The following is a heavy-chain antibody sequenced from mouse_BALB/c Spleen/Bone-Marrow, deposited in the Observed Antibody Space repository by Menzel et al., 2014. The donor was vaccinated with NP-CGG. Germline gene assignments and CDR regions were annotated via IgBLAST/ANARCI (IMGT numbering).Heavy chain of an antibody. CDR3: ARRGYDGAY. J-gene: IGHJ3*01. D-gene: IGHD2-14*01. V-gene: IGHV1-9*01. Sequence: VKLQESGAELMKPGASVKISCKATGYTFSSYWIEWVKQRPGHGLEWIGEILPGSGSTNYNEKFKGKATFTADTSSNTAYTQLSSLTSEDSAVYYCARRGYDGAYWGQGTLVTVSA. CDR1: GYTFSSYW. CDR2: ILPGSGST.